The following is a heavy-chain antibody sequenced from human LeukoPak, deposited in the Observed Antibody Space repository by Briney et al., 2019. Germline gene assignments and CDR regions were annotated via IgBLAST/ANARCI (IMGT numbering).Heavy chain of an antibody. J-gene: IGHJ4*02. CDR1: GFTFSNYN. V-gene: IGHV3-69-1*01. CDR2: ISSSSTI. CDR3: VRDGGGSYYPHFAY. D-gene: IGHD1-26*01. Sequence: GGSLRLSCAASGFTFSNYNMNWVRQAPGKGLEWVSYISSSSTISYADSVKGRFTISRDNAKNSLYLQMNSLRAEDTAVYYCVRDGGGSYYPHFAYWGQGTLVTASS.